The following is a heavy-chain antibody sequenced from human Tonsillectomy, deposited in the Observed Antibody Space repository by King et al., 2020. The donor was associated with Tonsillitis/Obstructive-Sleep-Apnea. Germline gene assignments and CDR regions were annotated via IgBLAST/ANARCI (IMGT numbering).Heavy chain of an antibody. CDR3: ARFFDTWSGYSYYYMDV. CDR1: GYSFTSYW. Sequence: QLVQSGAEVKKPGESLRISCKGSGYSFTSYWISWVRQMPGKGLEWMGRIDPSDSYTNYSPSFQGHVTISADKSISTAYLQGSSLKASDTAMYYCARFFDTWSGYSYYYMDVWGKGTTVTVSS. CDR2: IDPSDSYT. D-gene: IGHD3-3*01. J-gene: IGHJ6*03. V-gene: IGHV5-10-1*01.